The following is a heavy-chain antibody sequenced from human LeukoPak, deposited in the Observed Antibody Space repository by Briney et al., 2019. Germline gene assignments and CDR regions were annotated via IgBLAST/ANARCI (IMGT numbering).Heavy chain of an antibody. V-gene: IGHV1-2*02. CDR1: GYTFTGYY. J-gene: IGHJ6*03. CDR3: ARAGLPYYYMDV. CDR2: INPNSGGT. Sequence: ASVKVSCKASGYTFTGYYMHWVRQAPGKGREWMGWINPNSGGTNYAQQFQGRVTMTRDTSISTAYMELSRLRSDDTAVYYCARAGLPYYYMDVWGKGTTVTVSS.